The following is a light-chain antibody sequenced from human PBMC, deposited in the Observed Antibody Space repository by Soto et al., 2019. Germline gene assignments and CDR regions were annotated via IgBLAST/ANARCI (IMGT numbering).Light chain of an antibody. V-gene: IGKV3D-11*02. CDR2: DAS. CDR1: QSINTY. J-gene: IGKJ5*01. Sequence: ENVLTQSPATLSLSPGERATLSCRASQSINTYLAWYQQKPGQAPRLLIYDASKRATGIPATFSGCGFGTNFTLTISSLQPEDFAVYYCQQRRSWQATFGLGTRLDIK. CDR3: QQRRSWQAT.